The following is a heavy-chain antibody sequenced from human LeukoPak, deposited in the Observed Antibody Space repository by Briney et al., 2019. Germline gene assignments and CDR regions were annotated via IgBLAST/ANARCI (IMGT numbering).Heavy chain of an antibody. J-gene: IGHJ4*02. CDR3: AKGLTSGSYCYFDY. CDR1: GFTFSSYA. V-gene: IGHV3-23*01. D-gene: IGHD1-26*01. CDR2: ISGSGGST. Sequence: GGSLRLSCAASGFTFSSYAVSWVRQAPGKGLEWVSAISGSGGSTYYADSVKGRFTISRDNSKNTLYLQMNSLRAEDTAVYYCAKGLTSGSYCYFDYWGQGTLVTVSS.